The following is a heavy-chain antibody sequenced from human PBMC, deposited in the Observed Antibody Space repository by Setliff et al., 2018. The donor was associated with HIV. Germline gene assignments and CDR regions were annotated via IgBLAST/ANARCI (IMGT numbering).Heavy chain of an antibody. D-gene: IGHD4-17*01. CDR3: ARVGTTVTTRETYKWLDP. CDR1: GAPFSGFH. V-gene: IGHV4-34*01. J-gene: IGHJ5*02. Sequence: SETLSLTCAVYGAPFSGFHWGWIRQSPGKGLEWIGEIDHSGSTKYNPSLKSRVTLSVDTSKNQFSLKIDSVIAADTAVYFCARVGTTVTTRETYKWLDPWSQGTLVTVS. CDR2: IDHSGST.